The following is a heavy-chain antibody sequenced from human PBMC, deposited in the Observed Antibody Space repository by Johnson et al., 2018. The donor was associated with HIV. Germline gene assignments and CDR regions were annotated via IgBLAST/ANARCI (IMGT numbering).Heavy chain of an antibody. Sequence: VQLVESGGGLVQPGGSLRLSCVASGFTFSRYAMNWVRQAPGKGLEWVSSVTGSGGSTYYADSVKGRFTISRDNSKTTLYLQMNSLRADDTAVYYCARRVGWTFEEAFDIWGQGTAVTVSP. V-gene: IGHV3-23*04. D-gene: IGHD3-10*01. CDR3: ARRVGWTFEEAFDI. CDR1: GFTFSRYA. J-gene: IGHJ3*02. CDR2: VTGSGGST.